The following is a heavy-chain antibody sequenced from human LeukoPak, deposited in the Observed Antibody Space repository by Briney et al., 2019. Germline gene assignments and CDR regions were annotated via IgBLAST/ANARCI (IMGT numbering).Heavy chain of an antibody. Sequence: GRSLRLSCAASGFTFSSYGMHWVRQAPGKGLEWVSSISSSSSYIYYADSVKGRFTISRDNAKNSLYLQMNSLRAEDTAVYYCARSYPSYCSSTSCPNNWFDPWGQGTLVTVSS. V-gene: IGHV3-21*01. D-gene: IGHD2-2*01. J-gene: IGHJ5*02. CDR3: ARSYPSYCSSTSCPNNWFDP. CDR1: GFTFSSYG. CDR2: ISSSSSYI.